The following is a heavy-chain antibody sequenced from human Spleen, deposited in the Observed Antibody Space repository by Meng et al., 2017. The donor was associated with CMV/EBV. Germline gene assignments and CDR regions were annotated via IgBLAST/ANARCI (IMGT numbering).Heavy chain of an antibody. CDR1: GFTFRNVW. D-gene: IGHD3-22*01. CDR2: ISGSGTTI. CDR3: ARVPWLH. V-gene: IGHV3-11*04. Sequence: GESLKISCAASGFTFRNVWMNWVRQAPGKGLEWLSFISGSGTTIYYADSVKGRFSVTRDNAKSSLYLQMTGLRAEDTAVYYCARVPWLHWGQGTLVTVSS. J-gene: IGHJ4*02.